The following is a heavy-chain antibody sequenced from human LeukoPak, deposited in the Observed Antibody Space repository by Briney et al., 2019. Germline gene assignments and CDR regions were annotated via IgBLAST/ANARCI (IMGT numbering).Heavy chain of an antibody. J-gene: IGHJ4*02. D-gene: IGHD3-22*01. CDR2: ISTDNGYT. Sequence: GASVKVSCKASGYSFTNYGISRVRQAPGQGLEWMGWISTDNGYTNYGQNLQGRLTMTTDTSTSTAYMELRSLKSDDTAVYYCASRYNYYDSSGYYPPLSYWGQGTLVTVSS. V-gene: IGHV1-18*01. CDR1: GYSFTNYG. CDR3: ASRYNYYDSSGYYPPLSY.